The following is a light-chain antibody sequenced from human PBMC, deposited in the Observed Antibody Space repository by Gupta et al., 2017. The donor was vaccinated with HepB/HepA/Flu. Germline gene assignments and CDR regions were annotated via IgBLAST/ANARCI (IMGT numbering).Light chain of an antibody. CDR3: CSYTTSTTVL. Sequence: QSALTQPASVSGSPGQSITISCTGTSSDVGSYDLVSWYQQYPGKAPKLIIYEVNKRPSGVSNRFSGSKSGNTASLTISGLQSEDEGDYYCCSYTTSTTVLFGGGAKLTVL. V-gene: IGLV2-23*02. J-gene: IGLJ2*01. CDR1: SSDVGSYDL. CDR2: EVN.